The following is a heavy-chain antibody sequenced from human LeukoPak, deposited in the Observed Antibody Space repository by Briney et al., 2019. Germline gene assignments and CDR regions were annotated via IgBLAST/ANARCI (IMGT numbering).Heavy chain of an antibody. D-gene: IGHD3-10*01. V-gene: IGHV3-23*01. J-gene: IGHJ6*02. Sequence: PGGSLRLSCAASGFTFSSYAMSWVRQAPGKGLEWVSAISGSGGSTYYADSVKGRFTISRDNSKNTLYLQMNSLRAEDTAVYYCAKDLGLTYGSGSYGVDVWGQGTTVTVSS. CDR1: GFTFSSYA. CDR2: ISGSGGST. CDR3: AKDLGLTYGSGSYGVDV.